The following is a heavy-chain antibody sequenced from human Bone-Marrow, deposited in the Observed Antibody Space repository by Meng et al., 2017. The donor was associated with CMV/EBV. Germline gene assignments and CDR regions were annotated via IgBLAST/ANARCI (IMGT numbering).Heavy chain of an antibody. CDR3: ARAPFVRSAQLEK. CDR2: ISYDGSNK. CDR1: GFTFSSYA. Sequence: GESLKISCAASGFTFSSYAMHWVRQAPGKGLEWVAVISYDGSNKYYVDSVKGRFTISRDNSKNTLYLQMNSLRAEDTAVYYCARAPFVRSAQLEKWGQGSLVTFSS. J-gene: IGHJ4*02. V-gene: IGHV3-30*04. D-gene: IGHD1-1*01.